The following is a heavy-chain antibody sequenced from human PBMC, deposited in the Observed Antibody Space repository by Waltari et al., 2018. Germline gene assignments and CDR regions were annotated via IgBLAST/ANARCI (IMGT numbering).Heavy chain of an antibody. CDR1: GSSFRSGSS. D-gene: IGHD2-21*02. Sequence: QVQLQESGPGLVKPSETLSPTCAVPGSSFRSGSSWGWIRQPPGKRLEFMGSIYHSGTTYYNPSLESRVTILLDTSKTQFSLMLRSVTAADTAVYFCARWFHGDSPSHFDYWGQGILVTVSS. CDR2: IYHSGTT. CDR3: ARWFHGDSPSHFDY. J-gene: IGHJ4*02. V-gene: IGHV4-38-2*01.